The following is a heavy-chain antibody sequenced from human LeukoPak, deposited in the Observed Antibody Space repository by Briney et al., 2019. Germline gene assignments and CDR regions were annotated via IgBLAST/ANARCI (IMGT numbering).Heavy chain of an antibody. CDR3: ATPMANTFDAFDI. J-gene: IGHJ3*02. D-gene: IGHD5-24*01. Sequence: ASVKVSCKPSGYIFRNYDINWVRQAPGQGLEWMGWMNRENGNTGYAQKFHGRVTMIRYAPTNTAYMELTSLRSEDTAVYFCATPMANTFDAFDIWGQGSRVTVSS. CDR2: MNRENGNT. V-gene: IGHV1-8*01. CDR1: GYIFRNYD.